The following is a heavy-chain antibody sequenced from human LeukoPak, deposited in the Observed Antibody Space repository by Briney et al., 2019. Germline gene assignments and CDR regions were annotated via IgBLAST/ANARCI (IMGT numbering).Heavy chain of an antibody. CDR3: ASPAYYYDSSGYFY. CDR1: GFTFSSYS. CDR2: ISSSSSYT. J-gene: IGHJ4*02. Sequence: GGSLRLSCAASGFTFSSYSMNWVRQAPGKGLEWVSSISSSSSYTYYADSVKGRFTISRDNAKNSLYLQMNSLRAEDTAVYYCASPAYYYDSSGYFYWGQGTLVTVSS. D-gene: IGHD3-22*01. V-gene: IGHV3-21*01.